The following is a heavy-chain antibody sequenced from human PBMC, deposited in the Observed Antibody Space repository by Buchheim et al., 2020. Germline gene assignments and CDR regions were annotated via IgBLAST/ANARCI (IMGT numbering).Heavy chain of an antibody. CDR2: IKQDGSQI. CDR3: AREGTGGFDS. V-gene: IGHV3-7*01. Sequence: EVQLVESGGGLVQPGGSLRLSCAASGFTFSSYWMSWVRQAPGKGLEWVANIKQDGSQIEYADSVKGRFTISRDNARKSLDLQMNSLRDEDTAVYYCAREGTGGFDSWGQGIL. J-gene: IGHJ4*02. CDR1: GFTFSSYW. D-gene: IGHD3-16*01.